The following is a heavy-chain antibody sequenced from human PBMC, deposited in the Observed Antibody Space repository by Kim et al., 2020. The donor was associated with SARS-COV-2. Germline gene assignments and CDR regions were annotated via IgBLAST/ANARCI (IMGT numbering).Heavy chain of an antibody. J-gene: IGHJ4*02. V-gene: IGHV3-30*07. Sequence: DAVRGRFTHSRHNPKNTLYLKMNSLRAEDTAVYYCARXYCSSTSCFXFDSWGQGTLVTVSS. D-gene: IGHD2-2*01. CDR3: ARXYCSSTSCFXFDS.